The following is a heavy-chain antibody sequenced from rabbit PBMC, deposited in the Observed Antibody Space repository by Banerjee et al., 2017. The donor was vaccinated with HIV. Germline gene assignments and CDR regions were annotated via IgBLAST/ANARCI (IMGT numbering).Heavy chain of an antibody. CDR1: GFDFSNYY. CDR3: ARGYASSSGYYPFNL. CDR2: IDPVFDST. D-gene: IGHD1-1*01. Sequence: QLKESGGGLVQPGGSLKLSCKASGFDFSNYYMSWVRQAPGKGLEWIGYIDPVFDSTYYASWVNGRFTISSHNAQNTVDLQLNSLTAADTATYFCARGYASSSGYYPFNLWGQGTLVTVS. V-gene: IGHV1S7*01. J-gene: IGHJ4*01.